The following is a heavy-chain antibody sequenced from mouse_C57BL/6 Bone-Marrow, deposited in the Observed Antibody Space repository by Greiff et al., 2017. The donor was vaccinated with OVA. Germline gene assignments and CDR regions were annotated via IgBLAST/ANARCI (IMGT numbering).Heavy chain of an antibody. CDR3: ARYTPPTDY. V-gene: IGHV7-3*01. Sequence: EVHLVESGGGLVQPGGSLSLSCAASGFTFTDYYMSWVRQPPGQALEWLGFIRNKANGYTTEYSASVKGRFTISRDNSQSILYLQMNALRAEDSATYYCARYTPPTDYWGQGTSVTVSS. J-gene: IGHJ4*01. CDR2: IRNKANGYTT. CDR1: GFTFTDYY.